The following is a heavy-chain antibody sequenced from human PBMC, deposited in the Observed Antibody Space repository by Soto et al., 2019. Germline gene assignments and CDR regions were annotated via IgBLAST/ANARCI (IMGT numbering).Heavy chain of an antibody. J-gene: IGHJ4*02. CDR3: AKAEAYVWGSYHVDY. CDR1: GFTFNSFA. Sequence: GGSLRLSCAASGFTFNSFAMSWVRQAPGKGLEWVSGITGSGSFTYYAASVKGRFTISRDNRKNTLYLQMNSLRAEDTAVYYCAKAEAYVWGSYHVDYWGQGTLVTVSS. CDR2: ITGSGSFT. V-gene: IGHV3-23*01. D-gene: IGHD3-16*02.